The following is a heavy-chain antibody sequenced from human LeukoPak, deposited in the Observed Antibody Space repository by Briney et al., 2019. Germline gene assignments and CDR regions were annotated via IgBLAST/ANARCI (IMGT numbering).Heavy chain of an antibody. CDR3: ARSIVGAPEYFQH. V-gene: IGHV4-38-2*02. CDR1: GYSISSGYF. J-gene: IGHJ1*01. D-gene: IGHD1-26*01. CDR2: IYHSGST. Sequence: SETLSLTCTVSGYSISSGYFWGWIRQPPGKGLEWIGTIYHSGSTYYNASLESRVTISVDTSKNQFSLKLSSVTAADTAVYYCARSIVGAPEYFQHWGQGTLATVSS.